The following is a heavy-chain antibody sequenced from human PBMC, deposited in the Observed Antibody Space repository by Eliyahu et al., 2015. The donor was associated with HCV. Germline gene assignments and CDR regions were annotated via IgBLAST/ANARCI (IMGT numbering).Heavy chain of an antibody. V-gene: IGHV1-2*02. CDR2: IDPNNGDT. D-gene: IGHD4/OR15-4a*01. CDR1: GYYFTGYF. CDR3: ARSPPFYGESSGRLDL. J-gene: IGHJ5*02. Sequence: QDQLVQSGADTKKPGASVMVSCQSSGYYFTGYFLHWVRQAPGQGLEWMGWIDPNNGDTKYSQHFQGRVTMTSDTSTSTASMELTGLRSDDSAVYYCARSPPFYGESSGRLDLWGQGSLVTVSS.